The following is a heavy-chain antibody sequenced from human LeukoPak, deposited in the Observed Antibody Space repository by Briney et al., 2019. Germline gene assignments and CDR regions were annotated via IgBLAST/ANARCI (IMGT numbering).Heavy chain of an antibody. CDR1: GGSISSYY. CDR3: ARHGYSSDSGSDY. D-gene: IGHD6-19*01. Sequence: SETLSLTCTVSGGSISSYYWSWIRQPPGKGLEWIGYIYYSGSTNYNPSLKSQVTISVDTSKNQFSLKLSSVTAADTAVYYCARHGYSSDSGSDYWGQGTLVTVSS. J-gene: IGHJ4*02. CDR2: IYYSGST. V-gene: IGHV4-59*08.